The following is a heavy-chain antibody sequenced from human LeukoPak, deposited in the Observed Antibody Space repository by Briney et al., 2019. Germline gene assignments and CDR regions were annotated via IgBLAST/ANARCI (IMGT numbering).Heavy chain of an antibody. CDR1: RFTFGSFD. Sequence: PGGSLRLSCAASRFTFGSFDMDWVRQAPGKGLEWVTFIRLDGSNKYYADSVKGRFTISRDNSKNTLFLQMSSLRPEDTAVYYCARQIGVSIDYWGQGTLVTVSS. J-gene: IGHJ4*02. V-gene: IGHV3-30*02. CDR2: IRLDGSNK. CDR3: ARQIGVSIDY. D-gene: IGHD5/OR15-5a*01.